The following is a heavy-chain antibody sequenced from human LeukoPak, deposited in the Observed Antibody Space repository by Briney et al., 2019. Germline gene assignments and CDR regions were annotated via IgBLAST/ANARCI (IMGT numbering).Heavy chain of an antibody. Sequence: SETLSLTCTVSGGSISSYYWSWIRQPPGKGLEWIGYIYYSGSSNYNPSLKSRVTISVDTSKNQFSLKLTSVTAADSAVYYCARLMNIAAADYWGQGTLVTVSS. J-gene: IGHJ4*02. CDR2: IYYSGSS. D-gene: IGHD2/OR15-2a*01. V-gene: IGHV4-59*08. CDR1: GGSISSYY. CDR3: ARLMNIAAADY.